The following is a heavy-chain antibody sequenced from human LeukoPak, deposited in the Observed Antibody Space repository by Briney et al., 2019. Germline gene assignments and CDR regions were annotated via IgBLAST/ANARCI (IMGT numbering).Heavy chain of an antibody. Sequence: GGSRRLSCAASGFTVSTYYMTWVRQAPGKGLEWVANIKQDGSQKYYVDSVQGRFTISRDNAKNSLYLQMNSLRAEDTAVYYCAAQRAVGFDYWGQGTLVTVSS. D-gene: IGHD6-19*01. CDR1: GFTVSTYY. J-gene: IGHJ4*02. CDR3: AAQRAVGFDY. V-gene: IGHV3-7*01. CDR2: IKQDGSQK.